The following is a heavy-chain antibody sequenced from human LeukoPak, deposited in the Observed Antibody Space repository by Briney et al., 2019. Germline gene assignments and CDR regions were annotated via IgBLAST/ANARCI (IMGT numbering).Heavy chain of an antibody. V-gene: IGHV3-30*02. CDR2: IRYDGSNL. J-gene: IGHJ4*02. CDR1: GFTFSSYG. CDR3: AKDRGMTTVNAYYFDY. D-gene: IGHD4-17*01. Sequence: PGGALRLSCAASGFTFSSYGMHWVGQAPGKGREGVAFIRYDGSNLYYADSVKGRFTISRDTSKNTLYLHMNSLRVEDTAVYYCAKDRGMTTVNAYYFDYWGQGTLVTVSS.